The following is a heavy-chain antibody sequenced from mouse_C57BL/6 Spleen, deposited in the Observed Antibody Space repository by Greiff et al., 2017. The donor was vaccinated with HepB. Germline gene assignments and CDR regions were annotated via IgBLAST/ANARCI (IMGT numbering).Heavy chain of an antibody. CDR2: IYPGSGNT. Sequence: VQLQQSGPELVKPGASVKISCKASGYSFTSYYIHWVKQRPGQGLEWIGWIYPGSGNTKYNEKFKGKATLTADTSSSTAYMQLSSLTSEDSAVYYCARSGTAHFAYWGQGTLVTVSA. CDR3: ARSGTAHFAY. V-gene: IGHV1-66*01. CDR1: GYSFTSYY. J-gene: IGHJ3*01. D-gene: IGHD3-2*02.